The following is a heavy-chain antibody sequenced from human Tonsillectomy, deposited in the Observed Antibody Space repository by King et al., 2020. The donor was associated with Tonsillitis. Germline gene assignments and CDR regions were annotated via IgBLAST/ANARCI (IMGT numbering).Heavy chain of an antibody. D-gene: IGHD2-21*02. J-gene: IGHJ6*02. Sequence: VQLQQWGAGLLKPSETLSLTCAVYGGSFSGYYWSWIRQPPGKGLEWIGEINHSGSTNYNPSLKSRVTVSVDTSKNQFSLKLSSVTAADTAVYYCAREGCGGDSYISHRVAPRGKRIGMDVWGQGTTVTVSS. V-gene: IGHV4-34*01. CDR1: GGSFSGYY. CDR3: AREGCGGDSYISHRVAPRGKRIGMDV. CDR2: INHSGST.